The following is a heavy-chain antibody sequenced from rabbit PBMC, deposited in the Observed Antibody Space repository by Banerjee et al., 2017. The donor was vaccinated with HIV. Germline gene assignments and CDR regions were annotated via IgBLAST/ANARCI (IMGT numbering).Heavy chain of an antibody. CDR2: IWGGSSDNT. CDR3: ARSDITGYYYNL. Sequence: QEQLEESGGDLVKPEGSLTLTCTASGFSFSSGYDMCWVRQAPGKGLEWIACIWGGSSDNTAYATWAKGRFTISKTSSTTVTLQMTSLTAADTATYFCARSDITGYYYNLWGPGTLVTVS. J-gene: IGHJ4*01. V-gene: IGHV1S45*01. CDR1: GFSFSSGYD. D-gene: IGHD1-1*01.